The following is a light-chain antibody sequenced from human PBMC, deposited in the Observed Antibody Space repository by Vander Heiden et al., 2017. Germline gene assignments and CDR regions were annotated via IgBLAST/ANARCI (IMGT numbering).Light chain of an antibody. Sequence: QSALTQPRSVSGSPGQSVTISCTGTGSDVGGYNFVSWFQQHPGKAPKLMIYDVSNRPSGVPDRFSGSKSGNTASLTISGLQAEDETDYYCCSYAGSYTWVFGGGTKLTGL. V-gene: IGLV2-11*01. CDR3: CSYAGSYTWV. CDR2: DVS. J-gene: IGLJ3*02. CDR1: GSDVGGYNF.